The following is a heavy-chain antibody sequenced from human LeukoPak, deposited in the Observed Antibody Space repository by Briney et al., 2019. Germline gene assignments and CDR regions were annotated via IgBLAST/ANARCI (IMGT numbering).Heavy chain of an antibody. CDR1: GYSFTSYW. CDR3: ARISGVVTAVSLDAFDI. CDR2: IYPGDSDT. J-gene: IGHJ3*02. Sequence: GESLKISCKGSGYSFTSYWIGWVRQMPGKGLEWMGIIYPGDSDTRYSPSFQGQVTISADKSISTAYLQWSSLKASDTAMYYCARISGVVTAVSLDAFDIWGQGTMVTVSS. D-gene: IGHD2-21*02. V-gene: IGHV5-51*01.